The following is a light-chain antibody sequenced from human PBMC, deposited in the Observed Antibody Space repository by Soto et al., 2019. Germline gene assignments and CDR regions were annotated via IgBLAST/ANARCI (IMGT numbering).Light chain of an antibody. CDR2: EVS. CDR1: SSDVGSYNF. V-gene: IGLV2-14*01. Sequence: QSALTQPASVSGSPGQSITISCTVTSSDVGSYNFVSWYQQPPGKAPKLMIYEVSNRPSGVSNRFSGSKSGNTASLTISGLQAEDEADYYCSSYTTSSNYVFGSGTKVTVL. CDR3: SSYTTSSNYV. J-gene: IGLJ1*01.